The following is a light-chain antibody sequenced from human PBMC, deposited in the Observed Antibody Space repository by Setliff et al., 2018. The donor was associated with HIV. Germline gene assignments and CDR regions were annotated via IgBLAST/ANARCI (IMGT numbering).Light chain of an antibody. V-gene: IGLV2-14*01. J-gene: IGLJ1*01. CDR2: DVK. Sequence: QSALTQPASVSGSPGQSITLSCTGTSSDVGGYNYVSWYQQHPDKAPKLMIYDVKNRPSGVSDRFSGSKSGNTASLTISGLQAEDEADYYCSSYTSSSTLIVFGTGTKVTVL. CDR3: SSYTSSSTLIV. CDR1: SSDVGGYNY.